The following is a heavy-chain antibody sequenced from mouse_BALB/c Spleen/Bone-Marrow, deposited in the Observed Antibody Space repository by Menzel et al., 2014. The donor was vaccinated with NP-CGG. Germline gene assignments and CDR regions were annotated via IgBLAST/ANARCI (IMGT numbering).Heavy chain of an antibody. CDR2: ISSGGST. CDR3: ARAGTTASAWFAY. Sequence: EVMLVESGGGLVKPGGSLKLSCVASGFTFSSYAMSWVRQTPEKRLEWVASISSGGSTYYPDSVKGRFTISRDNARNILYLQMSSLRSEDTAMYYCARAGTTASAWFAYWGQGTLVTVSA. D-gene: IGHD1-2*01. V-gene: IGHV5-6-5*01. CDR1: GFTFSSYA. J-gene: IGHJ3*01.